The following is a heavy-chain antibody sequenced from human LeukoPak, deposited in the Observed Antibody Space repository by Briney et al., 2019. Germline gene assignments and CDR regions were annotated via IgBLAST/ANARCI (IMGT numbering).Heavy chain of an antibody. V-gene: IGHV1-8*01. CDR2: VSLSSGKT. CDR3: ARPVHSGWVRDPFDV. D-gene: IGHD1-26*01. J-gene: IGHJ3*01. Sequence: SGKVSRKRSVYSFIRYVINWVGQAPGQGLEGMGWVSLSSGKTGFLPNSQGRIALTTNTPAATAYTELHSLPCADTALYFCARPVHSGWVRDPFDVWGQGSMVIVSS. CDR1: VYSFIRYV.